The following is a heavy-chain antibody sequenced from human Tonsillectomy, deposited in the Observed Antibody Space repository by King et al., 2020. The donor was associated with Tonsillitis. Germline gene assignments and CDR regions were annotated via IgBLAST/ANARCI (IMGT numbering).Heavy chain of an antibody. Sequence: VQLVESGGGLVKPGGSLRLSCAASGFTFSDYYMNWIRQAPGKGLEWVSYISASGAYTNYADSVKGRFTISRDNAKNSLYLQIDSLRAEDTAVYYCGRGGEISYFHYMDVWGKGTAVTVSS. CDR1: GFTFSDYY. CDR3: GRGGEISYFHYMDV. CDR2: ISASGAYT. J-gene: IGHJ6*03. D-gene: IGHD3-10*01. V-gene: IGHV3-11*06.